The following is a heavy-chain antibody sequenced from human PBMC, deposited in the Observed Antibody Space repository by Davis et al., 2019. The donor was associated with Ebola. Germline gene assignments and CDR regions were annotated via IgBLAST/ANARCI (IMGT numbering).Heavy chain of an antibody. Sequence: PSETLSLTCAVYGGSFNGYYWRWIRQPPGKGLEWIGEINHSGSTNYNPSLKSRVTMSVDTSKNEFSLNLQSVTDADTAMYYCARDGGWSSFDYWGRGTLVTVSS. CDR3: ARDGGWSSFDY. J-gene: IGHJ4*02. CDR1: GGSFNGYY. D-gene: IGHD6-19*01. V-gene: IGHV4-34*01. CDR2: INHSGST.